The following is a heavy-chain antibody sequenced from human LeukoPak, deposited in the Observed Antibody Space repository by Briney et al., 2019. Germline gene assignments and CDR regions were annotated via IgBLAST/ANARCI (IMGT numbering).Heavy chain of an antibody. V-gene: IGHV4-4*07. CDR1: GGSISSNY. J-gene: IGHJ5*02. Sequence: SETLSLTCTVSGGSISSNYWTWIRQPAGKGLEWIGRIYTSGSYNYNPSLNSRVTMSVDTSRNQVSLRVRSVTAADTAVYYCARRVKGGYEGWFDPWGQGTLVTASS. D-gene: IGHD5-12*01. CDR3: ARRVKGGYEGWFDP. CDR2: IYTSGSY.